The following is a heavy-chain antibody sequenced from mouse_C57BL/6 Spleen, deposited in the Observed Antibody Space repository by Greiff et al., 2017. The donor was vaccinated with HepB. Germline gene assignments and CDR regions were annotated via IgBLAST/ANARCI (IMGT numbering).Heavy chain of an antibody. CDR2: ISNGGGST. CDR3: ARPPNYGSSYAWFAY. J-gene: IGHJ3*01. D-gene: IGHD1-1*01. V-gene: IGHV5-12*01. Sequence: EVHLVESGGGLVQPGGSLKLSCAASGFTFSDYYMYWVRQTPEKRLEWVAYISNGGGSTYYPDTVKGRFTISRDNAKNTLYLQMSRLKSEDTAMYYCARPPNYGSSYAWFAYWGQGTLVTVSA. CDR1: GFTFSDYY.